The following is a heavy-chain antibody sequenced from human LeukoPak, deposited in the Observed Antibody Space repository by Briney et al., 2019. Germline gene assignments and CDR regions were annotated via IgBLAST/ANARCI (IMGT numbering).Heavy chain of an antibody. V-gene: IGHV3-7*01. CDR3: ARDENYGWFDP. CDR1: GFTLSSYW. D-gene: IGHD1-7*01. Sequence: GGSLRLSCAASGFTLSSYWMSWVRQAPGKGLEWVANIKQDGSEKYYVDSVKGRFTISRDNAKNSLYLQMNSLRAEDTAVYYCARDENYGWFDPWGQGTLVTVSS. CDR2: IKQDGSEK. J-gene: IGHJ5*02.